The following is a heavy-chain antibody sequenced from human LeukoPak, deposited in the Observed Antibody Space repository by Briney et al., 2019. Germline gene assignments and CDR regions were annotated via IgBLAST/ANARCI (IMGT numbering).Heavy chain of an antibody. CDR3: ARMNIAAREYYFDY. D-gene: IGHD6-6*01. J-gene: IGHJ4*02. Sequence: SETLSLTCTVSGGSISSSSYYWGWIRQPPGKGLEWIGSIYYSGSTYYNPSLKSRVTISVDTSKNQFSLKLSSVTAADTAVYYCARMNIAAREYYFDYWGQGTLVTVSS. V-gene: IGHV4-39*07. CDR1: GGSISSSSYY. CDR2: IYYSGST.